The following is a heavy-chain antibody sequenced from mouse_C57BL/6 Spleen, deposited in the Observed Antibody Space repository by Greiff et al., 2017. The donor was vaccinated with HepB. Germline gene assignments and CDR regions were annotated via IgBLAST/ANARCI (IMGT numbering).Heavy chain of an antibody. V-gene: IGHV5-12*01. D-gene: IGHD2-5*01. CDR2: ISNGGGST. CDR1: GFTFSDYY. J-gene: IGHJ1*03. Sequence: EVQRVESGGGLVQPGGSLKLSCAASGFTFSDYYMYWVRQTPEKRLEWVAYISNGGGSTYYPDTVKGRFTISRDNAKNTLYLQMSRLKSEDTAMYYCARRHSNYPYFDVWGTGTTVTVAS. CDR3: ARRHSNYPYFDV.